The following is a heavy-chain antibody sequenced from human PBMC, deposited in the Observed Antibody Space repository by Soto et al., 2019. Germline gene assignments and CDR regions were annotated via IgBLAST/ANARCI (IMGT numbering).Heavy chain of an antibody. CDR1: GFSLNTGGRG. D-gene: IGHD4-17*01. CDR3: AHRGYGDYPRDNWFDP. Sequence: SGPTLVNPTQALTLTCSFSGFSLNTGGRGVGWIRQPPGKALEWLAVIYWNDDERFSPPLKSRLTITKDTSKNQVVLTMTNMDPVDTATYYCAHRGYGDYPRDNWFDPWGQGILVTVSS. J-gene: IGHJ5*02. CDR2: IYWNDDE. V-gene: IGHV2-5*01.